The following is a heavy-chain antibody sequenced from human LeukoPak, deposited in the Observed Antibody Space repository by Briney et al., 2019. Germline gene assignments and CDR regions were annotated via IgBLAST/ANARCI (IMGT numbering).Heavy chain of an antibody. CDR2: ISWNSGSI. D-gene: IGHD4-23*01. J-gene: IGHJ4*02. Sequence: GRSLRLSCAASGFTFDDYAMHWVRQAPGKGLEWVSGISWNSGSIGHADSVKGRFTISRDNAKNSLYLQMNSLRAEDMALYYCAKDRYGGNSGLLDYWGQGTLVTVSS. CDR3: AKDRYGGNSGLLDY. CDR1: GFTFDDYA. V-gene: IGHV3-9*03.